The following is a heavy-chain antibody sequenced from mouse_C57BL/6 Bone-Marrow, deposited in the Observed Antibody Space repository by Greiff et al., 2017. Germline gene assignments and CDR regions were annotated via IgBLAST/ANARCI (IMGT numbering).Heavy chain of an antibody. V-gene: IGHV1-59*01. CDR1: GYTFTSYW. D-gene: IGHD2-5*01. Sequence: QVQLQQPGAELVRPGISVKLSCKASGYTFTSYWMHWVKQRPGQGLEWIGVIDPSDSYTNYNQKFKGKATLTVDTSSSTAYMQLSSLTSEDSAVYYCAREVYSNWDYAMDYWGQGTSVTVSS. CDR2: IDPSDSYT. CDR3: AREVYSNWDYAMDY. J-gene: IGHJ4*01.